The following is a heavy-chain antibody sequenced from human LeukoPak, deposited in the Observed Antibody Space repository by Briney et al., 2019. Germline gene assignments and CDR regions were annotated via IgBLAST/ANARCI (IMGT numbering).Heavy chain of an antibody. Sequence: GRSLRLSRAASGFTFSSYGMHWVRQAPGKGLEWVAVISYDGSNKYYTDSVKGRFTISRDNSKNTLYLQVNSLRAEDTAVYYCAKDSWNYFLGGSRPRHFDYWGQGTLVTVSS. CDR2: ISYDGSNK. D-gene: IGHD1-7*01. V-gene: IGHV3-30*18. CDR1: GFTFSSYG. CDR3: AKDSWNYFLGGSRPRHFDY. J-gene: IGHJ4*02.